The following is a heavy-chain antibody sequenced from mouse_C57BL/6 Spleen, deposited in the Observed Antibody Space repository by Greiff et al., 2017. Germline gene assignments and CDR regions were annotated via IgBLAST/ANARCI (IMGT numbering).Heavy chain of an antibody. J-gene: IGHJ2*01. D-gene: IGHD1-1*01. CDR3: ARSEYYGSGLYFDY. CDR1: GYAFSSYW. V-gene: IGHV1-80*01. Sequence: QVQLQQSGAELVKPGASVKISCKASGYAFSSYWMNWVKQRPGKGLEWIGQIYPGDGDTNYTGRFKGKATLTADKSSSTAYMQLSSLTSEDSAVSFCARSEYYGSGLYFDYWGQGTTLTVSS. CDR2: IYPGDGDT.